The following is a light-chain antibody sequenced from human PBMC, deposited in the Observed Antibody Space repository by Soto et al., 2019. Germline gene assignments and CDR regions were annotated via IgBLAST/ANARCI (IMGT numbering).Light chain of an antibody. Sequence: EIVMTQSPATLSVSPGERATLSCRASQSISSNLAWYQQKPGQPPRLLIYGASARATGIPARFSGSGSVTEFTLTISNVQSEDSTFYYCQQYNHSPAVTFGQGTRLEIK. CDR1: QSISSN. CDR2: GAS. J-gene: IGKJ5*01. V-gene: IGKV3-15*01. CDR3: QQYNHSPAVT.